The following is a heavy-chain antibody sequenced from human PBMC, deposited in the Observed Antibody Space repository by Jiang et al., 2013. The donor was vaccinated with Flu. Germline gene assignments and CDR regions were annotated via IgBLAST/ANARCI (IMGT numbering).Heavy chain of an antibody. CDR1: GYSFTSYW. D-gene: IGHD3-22*01. J-gene: IGHJ5*02. Sequence: VQLVESGAEVKKPGESLRISCKGSGYSFTSYWISWVRQMPGKGLEWMGRIDPSDSYTNYSPSFQGHVTISADKSISTAYLQWSSLKASDTAMYYCARQGRDYYDSSGYYSNWFDPWGQGTLVHRLL. V-gene: IGHV5-10-1*01. CDR3: ARQGRDYYDSSGYYSNWFDP. CDR2: IDPSDSYT.